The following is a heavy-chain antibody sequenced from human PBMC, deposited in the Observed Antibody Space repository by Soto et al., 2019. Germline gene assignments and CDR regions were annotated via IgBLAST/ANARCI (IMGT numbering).Heavy chain of an antibody. D-gene: IGHD3-22*01. CDR3: ARMSYYYDSSPHAFDI. CDR2: IYPGDSDT. J-gene: IGHJ3*02. CDR1: GYSFTSYW. Sequence: PGESLKISCKGSGYSFTSYWIGWVRQMPGKGLEWMGIIYPGDSDTRYSPSFQGQVTISADKSISTAYLQWSSLKASDTAMYYCARMSYYYDSSPHAFDIWGQGTMVTVSS. V-gene: IGHV5-51*01.